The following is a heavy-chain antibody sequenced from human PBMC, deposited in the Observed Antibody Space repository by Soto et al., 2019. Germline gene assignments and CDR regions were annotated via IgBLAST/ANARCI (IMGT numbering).Heavy chain of an antibody. D-gene: IGHD4-17*01. CDR2: IWYDGSNK. CDR3: ARGPDDYGDSQYYMDV. CDR1: GFTFSSYG. J-gene: IGHJ6*03. Sequence: GGSLRLSCAASGFTFSSYGMHWVRQAPGKGLEWVAVIWYDGSNKYYADSVKGRFTISRDNSKNTLYLQMNSLRAEDTAVYYCARGPDDYGDSQYYMDVWGKGTTVTVSS. V-gene: IGHV3-33*01.